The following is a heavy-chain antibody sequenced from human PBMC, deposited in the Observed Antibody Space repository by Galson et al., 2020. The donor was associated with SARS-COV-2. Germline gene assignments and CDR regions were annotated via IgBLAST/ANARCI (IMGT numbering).Heavy chain of an antibody. CDR3: AREMDVVVPGGPYYYYYYGMDV. V-gene: IGHV3-33*01. Sequence: QLGESLKISCAASGFTFSSYGMHWVRQAPGKGLEWVAVIWYDGSNKYYADSVKGRFTISRDNSKNTLYLQMNSLRAEDTAVYYCAREMDVVVPGGPYYYYYYGMDVWGQGTTVTVSS. D-gene: IGHD2-2*01. CDR2: IWYDGSNK. CDR1: GFTFSSYG. J-gene: IGHJ6*02.